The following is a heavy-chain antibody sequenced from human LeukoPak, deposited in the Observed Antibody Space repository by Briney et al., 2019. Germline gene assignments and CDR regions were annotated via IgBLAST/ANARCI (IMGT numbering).Heavy chain of an antibody. V-gene: IGHV3-23*01. D-gene: IGHD3-16*01. J-gene: IGHJ1*01. CDR3: AKDDDWGRYKH. Sequence: GGSLRLSCAASGFTFSSHGMNWVRQAPGKGLEWVSGISPSGGITYYTDSVKGRFTISRDNSKNTQSLQMNSLRAEDTAVYYCAKDDDWGRYKHWGRGTLVTVSS. CDR2: ISPSGGIT. CDR1: GFTFSSHG.